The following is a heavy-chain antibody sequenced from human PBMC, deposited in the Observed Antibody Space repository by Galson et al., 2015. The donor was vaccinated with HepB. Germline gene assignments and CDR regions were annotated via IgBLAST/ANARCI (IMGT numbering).Heavy chain of an antibody. CDR2: IYDSGST. J-gene: IGHJ4*02. CDR3: VAGYYDSSGYYSDY. D-gene: IGHD3-22*01. V-gene: IGHV4-39*07. Sequence: SETLSLTCTVSGGSISSSGYYWGWIRQPPGKGLEWIGSIYDSGSTYYNPSLKSRVTISVDTSKNQFSLKLSSVTAADAAVYYCVAGYYDSSGYYSDYWGQGTLVTVSS. CDR1: GGSISSSGYY.